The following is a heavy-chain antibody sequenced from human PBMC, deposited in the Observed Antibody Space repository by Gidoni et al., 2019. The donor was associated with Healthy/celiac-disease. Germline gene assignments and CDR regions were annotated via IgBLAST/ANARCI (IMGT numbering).Heavy chain of an antibody. CDR1: GFTFSSYA. CDR2: SSGSGGST. Sequence: EVQLLESGGGLVQPGGSLRLSCAASGFTFSSYAMSWVRQEPGKGLEWVSASSGSGGSTYYADSVKGRFTISRDNSKNTLYLQMNSLRAEDTAVYYCARVAKGGDAFDIWGQGTMVTVSS. J-gene: IGHJ3*02. V-gene: IGHV3-23*01. D-gene: IGHD2-15*01. CDR3: ARVAKGGDAFDI.